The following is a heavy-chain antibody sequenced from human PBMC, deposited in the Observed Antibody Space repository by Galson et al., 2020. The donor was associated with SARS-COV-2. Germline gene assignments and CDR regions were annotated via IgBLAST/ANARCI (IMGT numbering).Heavy chain of an antibody. V-gene: IGHV3-7*03. D-gene: IGHD4-4*01. CDR2: IKQDGSEK. Sequence: GESLKISCAASGFTISSYWMSWVHQAPENGLEWVANIKQDGSEKYYVDSVKGRFTISRDNAKNSLYLQMNSLRAEDTAVYYCARDLGYSNRQYYYYYGMDVWGQGTTVTVSS. J-gene: IGHJ6*02. CDR1: GFTISSYW. CDR3: ARDLGYSNRQYYYYYGMDV.